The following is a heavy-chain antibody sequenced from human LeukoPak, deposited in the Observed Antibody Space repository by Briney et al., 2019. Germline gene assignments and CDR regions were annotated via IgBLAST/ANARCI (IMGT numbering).Heavy chain of an antibody. V-gene: IGHV1-8*02. D-gene: IGHD3-22*01. CDR3: AREYYYDSSGYGFDY. CDR1: GYTFTSYG. J-gene: IGHJ4*02. Sequence: ASVKVSCKASGYTFTSYGINWVRQATGQGLEWMGWMNPNSGNTGYAQKFQGRVTMTRDTSTSTVYTELSSLRSEDTAVYYCAREYYYDSSGYGFDYWGQGTLVTVSS. CDR2: MNPNSGNT.